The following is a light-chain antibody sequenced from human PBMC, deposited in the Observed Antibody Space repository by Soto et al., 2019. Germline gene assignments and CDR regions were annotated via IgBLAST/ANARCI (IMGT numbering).Light chain of an antibody. CDR3: CSYAGSGTWV. CDR1: SSDVGSYNL. J-gene: IGLJ3*02. V-gene: IGLV2-23*01. Sequence: QSALTQPASVSGSPGQSITISCTGTSSDVGSYNLVSWCQQHPGKAPKLMIYEGSKRPSGVSNRFSGSKSGNTASLTISGLQAEDEADYYCCSYAGSGTWVFGGGTKLTGL. CDR2: EGS.